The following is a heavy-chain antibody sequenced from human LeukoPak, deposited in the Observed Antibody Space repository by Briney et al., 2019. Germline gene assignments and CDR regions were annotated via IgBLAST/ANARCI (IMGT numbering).Heavy chain of an antibody. Sequence: QASETLSLTCAVSAYSISGGQYWGWIRHPPGAGVEWVGRIFHNGPTYYIPSLKSQLSISVDKYKNQFSPKLCAVSAADTAVYFCGRLRGSTIFGVVILDYYMDVWGKGTTVTVSS. D-gene: IGHD3-3*01. CDR2: IFHNGPT. V-gene: IGHV4-38-2*01. CDR1: AYSISGGQY. J-gene: IGHJ6*03. CDR3: GRLRGSTIFGVVILDYYMDV.